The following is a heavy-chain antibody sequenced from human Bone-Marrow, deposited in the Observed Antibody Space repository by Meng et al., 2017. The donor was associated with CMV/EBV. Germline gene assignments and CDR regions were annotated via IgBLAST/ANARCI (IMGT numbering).Heavy chain of an antibody. CDR2: ISAYNGNT. CDR1: GYTFTTYD. Sequence: ASVKVSCKASGYTFTTYDINWVRQAPGQGLEWMGWISAYNGNTNYAQKLQGRVTMTRNTSISTAYMELSSLRSEDTAVYYCARGGLKRGDWFDPWGQGTLVTVSS. J-gene: IGHJ5*02. CDR3: ARGGLKRGDWFDP. D-gene: IGHD3-10*01. V-gene: IGHV1-8*01.